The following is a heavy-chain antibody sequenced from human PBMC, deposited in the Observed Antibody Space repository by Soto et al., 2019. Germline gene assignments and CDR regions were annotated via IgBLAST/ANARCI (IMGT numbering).Heavy chain of an antibody. J-gene: IGHJ4*02. D-gene: IGHD4-17*01. CDR1: GYTFTSYD. Sequence: QVQLVQSGAEVKKPGASVKVSCKASGYTFTSYDITWVRQATGQGLEWRGWMNPNSGNTGYAQKFQGRVTMTRNTSISTAYMEMRSLRSEDTAVYYCARSTHDYGDRHWGQGTLVTFSS. V-gene: IGHV1-8*01. CDR2: MNPNSGNT. CDR3: ARSTHDYGDRH.